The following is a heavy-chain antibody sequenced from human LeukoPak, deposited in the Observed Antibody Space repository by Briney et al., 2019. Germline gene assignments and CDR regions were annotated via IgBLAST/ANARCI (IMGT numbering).Heavy chain of an antibody. V-gene: IGHV3-53*01. Sequence: GGSLRLSCAASGFTFSNYAMSWVRQAPGKGLEWVSVIYSGGSTYYADSVKGRFTISRDNSKNALYLQMNSLRAEDTAVYYCARETVAGTNWFDPWGQGTLVTVSS. CDR2: IYSGGST. CDR1: GFTFSNYA. D-gene: IGHD6-19*01. J-gene: IGHJ5*02. CDR3: ARETVAGTNWFDP.